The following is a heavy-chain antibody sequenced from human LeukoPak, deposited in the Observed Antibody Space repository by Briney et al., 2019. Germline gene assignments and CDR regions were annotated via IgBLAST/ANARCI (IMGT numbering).Heavy chain of an antibody. CDR1: GFTLSDYY. CDR2: LSSSDSPI. Sequence: PGGSLRLSCAASGFTLSDYYMSWIRQAPGKGLEWVSYLSSSDSPIYYTDSVKGRFTISRDSAKNSLYLQMNSLRAEDTAVYFCAREPYGGNPKAFEIWGQGTMVTVSS. D-gene: IGHD4-23*01. V-gene: IGHV3-11*04. CDR3: AREPYGGNPKAFEI. J-gene: IGHJ3*02.